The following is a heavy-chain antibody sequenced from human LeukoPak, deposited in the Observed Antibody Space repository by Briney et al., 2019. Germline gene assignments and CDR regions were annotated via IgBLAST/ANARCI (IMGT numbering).Heavy chain of an antibody. CDR3: ARGDIVVVPAAPFDI. Sequence: WASVKASCKASGGTFSSYAISWVRQAPGQGLEWMGGIIPIFGTANYAQKFQGRVTITTDESTSTAYMELSSLRSEDTAVYYCARGDIVVVPAAPFDIWGQGTMVTVSS. V-gene: IGHV1-69*05. J-gene: IGHJ3*02. CDR2: IIPIFGTA. CDR1: GGTFSSYA. D-gene: IGHD2-2*01.